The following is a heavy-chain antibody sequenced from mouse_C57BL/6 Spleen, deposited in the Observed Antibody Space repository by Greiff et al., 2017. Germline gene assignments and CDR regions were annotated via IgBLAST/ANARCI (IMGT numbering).Heavy chain of an antibody. CDR1: GYTFTGYW. D-gene: IGHD1-1*01. Sequence: QVQLQPSGAELMKPGASVKLSCKATGYTFTGYWIEWVKQRPGHGLEWIGEILPERGSTTYNQKFKGKATFTADTSSNTAYMQRSSLTTEDSAIYYGAGGTAVVGGGFDYWGQGTTLTVAS. CDR2: ILPERGST. V-gene: IGHV1-9*01. J-gene: IGHJ2*01. CDR3: AGGTAVVGGGFDY.